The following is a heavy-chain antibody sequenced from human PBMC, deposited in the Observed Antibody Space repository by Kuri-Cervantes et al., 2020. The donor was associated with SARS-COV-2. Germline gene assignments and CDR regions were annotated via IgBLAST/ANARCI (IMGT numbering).Heavy chain of an antibody. CDR2: IYYSGST. CDR1: GYSISSGYY. CDR3: ARDPDGSHFDY. V-gene: IGHV4-61*01. Sequence: SETLSLTCAVSGYSISSGYYWSWIRQPPGKGLEWIGYIYYSGSTNYNPSLKSRVTISVDTSKNQFSLKLSSVTAADTAVYYCARDPDGSHFDYWGQGTLVTVSS. D-gene: IGHD1-26*01. J-gene: IGHJ4*02.